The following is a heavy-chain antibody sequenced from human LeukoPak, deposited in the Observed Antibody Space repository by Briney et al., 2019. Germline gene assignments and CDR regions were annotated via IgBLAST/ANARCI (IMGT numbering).Heavy chain of an antibody. V-gene: IGHV4-39*07. CDR2: VYYSGST. Sequence: SETLSLTCNVSGDSITSGGICWAWIRQSRGKGLEWIGNVYYSGSTQYNPSLRGRVSISMDMTKNQFSLNLNSVSVTDTAIYYCARGDYADWLDPGGQGTLVTVSS. CDR3: ARGDYADWLDP. D-gene: IGHD4/OR15-4a*01. CDR1: GDSITSGGIC. J-gene: IGHJ5*02.